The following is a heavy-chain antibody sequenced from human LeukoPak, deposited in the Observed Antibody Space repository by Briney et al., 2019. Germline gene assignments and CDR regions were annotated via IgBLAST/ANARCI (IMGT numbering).Heavy chain of an antibody. CDR3: ASLNMVRGVINTVYYFDY. V-gene: IGHV3-11*03. Sequence: SGGSLRLSCVASGFTFSDYYMSWIRQAPGKGLEWVSYISSGSRYTNYADSVKGRFTISRDNAKNSLYLQMNSLRAEDTAVYYWASLNMVRGVINTVYYFDYWGQGTLVTVSS. CDR2: ISSGSRYT. J-gene: IGHJ4*02. CDR1: GFTFSDYY. D-gene: IGHD3-10*01.